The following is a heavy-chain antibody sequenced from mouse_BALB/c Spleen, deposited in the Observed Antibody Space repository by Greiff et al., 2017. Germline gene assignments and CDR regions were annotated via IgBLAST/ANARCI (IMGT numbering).Heavy chain of an antibody. J-gene: IGHJ4*01. V-gene: IGHV14-4*02. D-gene: IGHD2-4*01. CDR2: IDPENGDT. Sequence: EVKLQESGAELVRSGASVKLSCTASGFNIKDYYMHWVKQRPEQGLEWIGWIDPENGDTEYAPKFQGKATMTADTSSNTAYLQLSSLTSEDTAVYYCNAWKYDYDGRGYAMDYWGQGTSVTVSS. CDR1: GFNIKDYY. CDR3: NAWKYDYDGRGYAMDY.